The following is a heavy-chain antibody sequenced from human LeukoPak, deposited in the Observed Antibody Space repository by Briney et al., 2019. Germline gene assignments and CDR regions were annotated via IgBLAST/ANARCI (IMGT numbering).Heavy chain of an antibody. CDR3: ARDLYSSSWSPYNWFHP. J-gene: IGHJ5*02. V-gene: IGHV7-4-1*02. CDR1: GGTFSSYA. CDR2: INTNTGNP. D-gene: IGHD6-13*01. Sequence: GASVKVSCKACGGTFSSYAIRWVRQAPGQGLEWMGWINTNTGNPTYAQGFTGRFVFSLDTSVSTAYLQISSLKAEDTAVYYCARDLYSSSWSPYNWFHPWGQGTLVTVSS.